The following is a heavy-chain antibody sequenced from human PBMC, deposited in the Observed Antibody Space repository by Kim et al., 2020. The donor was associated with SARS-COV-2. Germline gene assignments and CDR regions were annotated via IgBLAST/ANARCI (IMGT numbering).Heavy chain of an antibody. CDR3: AKDRISAVIAAAGPWAPMDV. CDR1: GFTFDDYA. D-gene: IGHD6-13*01. Sequence: GGSLRLSCAASGFTFDDYAMHWVRQAPGKGLEWVSGISWNSGSIGYADSVKGRFTISRDNAKNSLYLQMNSLRAEDTALYYCAKDRISAVIAAAGPWAPMDVWGQGTTVTVSS. J-gene: IGHJ6*02. V-gene: IGHV3-9*01. CDR2: ISWNSGSI.